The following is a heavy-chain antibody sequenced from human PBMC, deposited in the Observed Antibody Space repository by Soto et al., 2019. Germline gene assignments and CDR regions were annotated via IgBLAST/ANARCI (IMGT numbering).Heavy chain of an antibody. CDR1: GYTFTRYG. CDR3: ARGGGIVVVTAPYDH. J-gene: IGHJ4*02. D-gene: IGHD2-21*02. V-gene: IGHV1-18*01. CDR2: ISGYNGDT. Sequence: GASVKVSCKASGYTFTRYGISWVRQAPGQGLEWMGWISGYNGDTKYAQKFQGRVTMTVDTSTTTAYMELRSLTSDDRAVYYCARGGGIVVVTAPYDHWGQGTLVTVSS.